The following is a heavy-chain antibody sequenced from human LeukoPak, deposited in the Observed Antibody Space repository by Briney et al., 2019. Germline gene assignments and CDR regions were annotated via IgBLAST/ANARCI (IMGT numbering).Heavy chain of an antibody. J-gene: IGHJ4*02. V-gene: IGHV4-39*01. D-gene: IGHD6-19*01. Sequence: PSETLSLTCTVSGGSISSSSYYWAWIRQPPGKGLGWIGSIYYSGTTYYNPSLKSRVTISVDTSKNQFSLKLSSVTAADTAVYYCVVTRYRSGWRIDSWGQGTLVTVSS. CDR1: GGSISSSSYY. CDR2: IYYSGTT. CDR3: VVTRYRSGWRIDS.